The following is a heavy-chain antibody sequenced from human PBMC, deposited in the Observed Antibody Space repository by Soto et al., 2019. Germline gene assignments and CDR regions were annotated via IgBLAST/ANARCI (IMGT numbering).Heavy chain of an antibody. Sequence: QVQLVESGGGVVQPGRSLRLSCAASGFTFSSYGMHWVRQAPGKGLEWVAVISYDGSNKYYADSVKGRFTISRDNSKNTQYLQMNSLRAEDTAVYYCAKDRLLLWFGEAVDYWGQGTLVTVSS. CDR1: GFTFSSYG. V-gene: IGHV3-30*18. J-gene: IGHJ4*02. CDR3: AKDRLLLWFGEAVDY. CDR2: ISYDGSNK. D-gene: IGHD3-10*01.